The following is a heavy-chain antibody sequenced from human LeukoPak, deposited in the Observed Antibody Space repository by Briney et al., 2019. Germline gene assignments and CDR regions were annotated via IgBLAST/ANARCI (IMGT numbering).Heavy chain of an antibody. V-gene: IGHV1-2*02. CDR2: INPNSGGT. D-gene: IGHD2-2*01. J-gene: IGHJ4*02. CDR1: GYTFTGYY. CDR3: AREVPAAMKYFDY. Sequence: ASVKVSCKASGYTFTGYYMHWVRQAPGQGLEWMGWINPNSGGTNYAQKFQGRVTMTRDTSTSTVYMELSSLRSEDTAVYYCAREVPAAMKYFDYWGQGTLVTVSS.